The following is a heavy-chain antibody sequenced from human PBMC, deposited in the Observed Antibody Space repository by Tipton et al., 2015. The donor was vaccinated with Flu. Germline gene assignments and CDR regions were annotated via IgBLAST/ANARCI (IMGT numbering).Heavy chain of an antibody. CDR1: GGSMSQYY. J-gene: IGHJ5*01. CDR2: IYYTGNP. CDR3: AGQIPAATKGRFDS. Sequence: TLSLTCTISGGSMSQYYWSWIRQSPGKGLEWIGYIYYTGNPNYNPSLRSRVTISVDTSKNQVSLKLTSVAAADTAMYYCAGQIPAATKGRFDSWGQGILVTVSS. V-gene: IGHV4-59*03. D-gene: IGHD2-2*01.